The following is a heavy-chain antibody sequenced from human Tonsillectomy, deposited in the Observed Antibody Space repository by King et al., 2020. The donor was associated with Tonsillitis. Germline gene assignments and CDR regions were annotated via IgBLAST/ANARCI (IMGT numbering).Heavy chain of an antibody. CDR3: ARLSIRGRRIFDY. V-gene: IGHV3-7*01. Sequence: EVQLVESGGGLVQPGGSLRLSCAASGFTFSSYWMSWVRQAPGKGLEWVANIKQDGSEKYYVDSVKGRFTISRDNAKNPLYLQMNSLRAEDTAVYYCARLSIRGRRIFDYWGQGTLVTVSS. J-gene: IGHJ4*02. CDR1: GFTFSSYW. CDR2: IKQDGSEK. D-gene: IGHD3-3*02.